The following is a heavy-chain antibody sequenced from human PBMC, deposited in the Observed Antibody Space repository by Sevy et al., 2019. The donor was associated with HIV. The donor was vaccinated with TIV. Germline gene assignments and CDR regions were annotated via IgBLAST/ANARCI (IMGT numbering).Heavy chain of an antibody. CDR1: GYTFTGYY. CDR2: INPNSGDT. J-gene: IGHJ4*02. CDR3: ARTFSGGWYVLYYFDY. Sequence: ASVKVSCKTSGYTFTGYYLHWLRQAPGQGLEWMGWINPNSGDTNYAQKFQGRVTMTRDTSIMTAYMELSRLRSDDTVVYYCARTFSGGWYVLYYFDYWGQGTLVTVSS. D-gene: IGHD6-19*01. V-gene: IGHV1-2*02.